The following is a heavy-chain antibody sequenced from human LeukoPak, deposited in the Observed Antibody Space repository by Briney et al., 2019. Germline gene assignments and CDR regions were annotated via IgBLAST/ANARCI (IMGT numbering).Heavy chain of an antibody. Sequence: PGGSLRLYCAASRFTFSNYAMSWVRQAPGKGLEWVSTISGSGGSTYYADSVKGRFTISRDNSKNTLHLQMNSLRAEDTAVYYCAKSAYYDSSGFYREYYFDYWGQGTLVTVSS. J-gene: IGHJ4*02. D-gene: IGHD3-22*01. CDR3: AKSAYYDSSGFYREYYFDY. V-gene: IGHV3-23*01. CDR2: ISGSGGST. CDR1: RFTFSNYA.